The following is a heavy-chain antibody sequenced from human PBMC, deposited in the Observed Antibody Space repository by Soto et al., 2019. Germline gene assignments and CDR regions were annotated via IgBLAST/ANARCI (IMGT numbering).Heavy chain of an antibody. D-gene: IGHD4-17*01. V-gene: IGHV3-48*03. CDR2: ISSSGSTI. J-gene: IGHJ4*02. CDR3: ARVSTTVTTSDY. CDR1: GFTFSSYE. Sequence: TGGSVRLSCAASGFTFSSYEMNWVRQAPGKGLEWVSYISSSGSTIYYADSVKGRFTISRDNAKNSLYLQMNSLRAEDTAVYYCARVSTTVTTSDYWGQGTLVTVSS.